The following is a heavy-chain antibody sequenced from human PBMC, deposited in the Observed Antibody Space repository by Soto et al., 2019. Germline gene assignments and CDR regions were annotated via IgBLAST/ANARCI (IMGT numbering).Heavy chain of an antibody. Sequence: GGSLRLSCAASGFIFSDYSMHWVRQAPGKGLEWVSYISVGSTTIRHADSVKGRVTISRDNAKNSLSLQMHSLRDEDTAVYYCTRDMSAAAFDCWGQGTLVTVSS. CDR3: TRDMSAAAFDC. J-gene: IGHJ4*02. CDR2: ISVGSTTI. V-gene: IGHV3-48*02. CDR1: GFIFSDYS. D-gene: IGHD6-25*01.